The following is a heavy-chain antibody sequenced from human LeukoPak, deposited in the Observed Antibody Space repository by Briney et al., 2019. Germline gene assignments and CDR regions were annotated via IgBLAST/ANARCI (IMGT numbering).Heavy chain of an antibody. D-gene: IGHD1-26*01. CDR1: GFTFSSYV. CDR2: ISTSGGST. V-gene: IGHV3-23*01. CDR3: AGSPWDGIRGVGLDYLDY. Sequence: PGGSLRLSRAASGFTFSSYVMNWVRQAPGKGLEWVSVISTSGGSTYYAGSVRGRFTISRDNSKNTLILQMNSLRVEDTAIYYCAGSPWDGIRGVGLDYLDYWGRGTLVTVSS. J-gene: IGHJ4*02.